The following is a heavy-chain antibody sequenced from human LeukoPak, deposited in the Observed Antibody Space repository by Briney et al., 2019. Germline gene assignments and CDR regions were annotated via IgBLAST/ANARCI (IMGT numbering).Heavy chain of an antibody. Sequence: GWSLRLSCAASGFTFSSYWMSWVRQAPGKGLEWVANIKQDGSEKYYVDSVKGRFTISRDNAKNSLYLQMNSLRAEDTAVYYCASLRGYSGYALDYWGQGTLVTVSS. V-gene: IGHV3-7*01. CDR2: IKQDGSEK. J-gene: IGHJ4*02. CDR3: ASLRGYSGYALDY. D-gene: IGHD5-12*01. CDR1: GFTFSSYW.